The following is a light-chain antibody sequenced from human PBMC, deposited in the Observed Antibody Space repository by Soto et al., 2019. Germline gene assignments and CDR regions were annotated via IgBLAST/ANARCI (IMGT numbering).Light chain of an antibody. V-gene: IGKV2-28*01. J-gene: IGKJ1*01. Sequence: DLVMTQSPLSLPVTPGEPASISCSSSQSLLQSNGYNYLDWYLQKPGQSPQLLIYFGSYRASGVPDRFSGSGSGTDFTLKIRRVEAEDVGVYYCMQSQQSPPTFGQGTKAEI. CDR2: FGS. CDR1: QSLLQSNGYNY. CDR3: MQSQQSPPT.